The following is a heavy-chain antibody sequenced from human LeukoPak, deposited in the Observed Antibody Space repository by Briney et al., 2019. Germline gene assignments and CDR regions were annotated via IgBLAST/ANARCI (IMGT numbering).Heavy chain of an antibody. Sequence: PSETLSLTCTVSGGSISSSSYYWGWIRQPPGKGLEWIGSIYYSGSTYYNPSLKSRVTISVDTSKNQFSLKLSSVTAADTAVYYCARSRTGYSSSWYDSNWFDPWGQGTLVTVSS. V-gene: IGHV4-39*01. CDR1: GGSISSSSYY. J-gene: IGHJ5*02. D-gene: IGHD6-13*01. CDR3: ARSRTGYSSSWYDSNWFDP. CDR2: IYYSGST.